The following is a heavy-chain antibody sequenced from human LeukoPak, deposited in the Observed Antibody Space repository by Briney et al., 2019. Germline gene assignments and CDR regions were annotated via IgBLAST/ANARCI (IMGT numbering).Heavy chain of an antibody. D-gene: IGHD3-16*01. CDR3: ARLEIMITFGGVAGDY. CDR1: GLTVSSNC. J-gene: IGHJ4*02. V-gene: IGHV3-53*05. Sequence: GGSLRLSCAASGLTVSSNCMSWVRQAPGKGLEWVSFIYSGGNTYYADSVKGRFTISRDNSKNTLYLQMNSLRAEDTAVYYCARLEIMITFGGVAGDYWGQGTLVTVSS. CDR2: IYSGGNT.